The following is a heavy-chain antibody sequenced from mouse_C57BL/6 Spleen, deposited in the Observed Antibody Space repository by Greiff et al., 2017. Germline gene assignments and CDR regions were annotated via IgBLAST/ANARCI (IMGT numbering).Heavy chain of an antibody. D-gene: IGHD1-1*01. Sequence: QFQLQQSGAELVRPGASVTLSSQPSSYTFPDYEMHWVKQTPLHGMEWIGAIDPETGGTAYNQKFKGKAILTADKSSSTAYMELRSLTSEDSAVYYCTSGSSSFAYWGQGTLVTVSA. V-gene: IGHV1-15*01. J-gene: IGHJ3*01. CDR2: IDPETGGT. CDR3: TSGSSSFAY. CDR1: SYTFPDYE.